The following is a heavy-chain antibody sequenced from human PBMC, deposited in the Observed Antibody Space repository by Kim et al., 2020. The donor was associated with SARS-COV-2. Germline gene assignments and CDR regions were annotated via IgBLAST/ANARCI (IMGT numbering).Heavy chain of an antibody. J-gene: IGHJ6*02. D-gene: IGHD5-18*01. V-gene: IGHV3-30*03. Sequence: GGSLRLSCAASGFTFSSYGMHWVRQAPGKGLEWVAVISYDGSNKYYADSVKGRFTISRDNSKNTLYLQMNSLRAEDTAVYYCATSGYSYGYVGIAGMDVWGQGTTVNVSS. CDR2: ISYDGSNK. CDR3: ATSGYSYGYVGIAGMDV. CDR1: GFTFSSYG.